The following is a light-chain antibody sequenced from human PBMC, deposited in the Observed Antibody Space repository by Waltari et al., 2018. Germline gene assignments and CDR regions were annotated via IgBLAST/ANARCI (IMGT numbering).Light chain of an antibody. CDR3: SSYASGNFLV. Sequence: QSALSPPASVSGSPGQSIPIACTGAMSDVGGFNYVSWYQQNPGKAPTLLTFEATKRPSGFSIRLSDYTSGKTASLTISGRQAEDEADYSCSSYASGNFLVFGGGTKVTDL. V-gene: IGLV2-14*01. J-gene: IGLJ3*02. CDR1: MSDVGGFNY. CDR2: EAT.